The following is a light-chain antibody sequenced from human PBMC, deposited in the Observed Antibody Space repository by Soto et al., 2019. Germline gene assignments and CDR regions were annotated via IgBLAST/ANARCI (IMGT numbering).Light chain of an antibody. J-gene: IGKJ1*01. CDR1: QTVNSR. V-gene: IGKV3-11*01. Sequence: EIVLTQSPATLSSSPGERATLSCRASQTVNSRLAWYQHKPGQAPRLLIYHTSNRATGIPARFSGSGSGTDFTLTISSLEPDDFAVYYCHQRQSWPRTFGQGTKVEIK. CDR2: HTS. CDR3: HQRQSWPRT.